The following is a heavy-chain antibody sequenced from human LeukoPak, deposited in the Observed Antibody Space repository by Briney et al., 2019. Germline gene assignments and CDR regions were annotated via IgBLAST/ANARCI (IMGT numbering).Heavy chain of an antibody. Sequence: RSSETLSLTCAVYGGSFSGYYWSWIRQPPGKGLEWIGSIYYSGSTNYNPSLKSRVTISVDTSKNQFSLKLSSVTAADTAVYYCARGGRYYGSGNYYNRHTFDIWGQGTMVTVSS. D-gene: IGHD3-10*01. J-gene: IGHJ3*02. V-gene: IGHV4-34*01. CDR2: IYYSGST. CDR1: GGSFSGYY. CDR3: ARGGRYYGSGNYYNRHTFDI.